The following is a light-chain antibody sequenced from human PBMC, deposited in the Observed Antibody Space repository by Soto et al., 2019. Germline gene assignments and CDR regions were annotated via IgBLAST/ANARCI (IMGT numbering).Light chain of an antibody. CDR1: SSDGGSYNL. Sequence: QSVLTQPASVSGSPGQSITSSCTGNSSDGGSYNLVSWYQQHPGKAPKLMIYEVSKRPSGVSNRFSGSKSGNTASLTISGLQAEDEADYYCCSYAGSSTPYVFGTGTKVTVL. CDR3: CSYAGSSTPYV. CDR2: EVS. J-gene: IGLJ1*01. V-gene: IGLV2-23*02.